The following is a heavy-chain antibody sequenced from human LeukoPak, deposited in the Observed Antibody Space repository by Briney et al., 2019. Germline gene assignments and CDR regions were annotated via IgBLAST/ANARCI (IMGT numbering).Heavy chain of an antibody. CDR3: ARDDEGYCSSTSCLDDAFDI. CDR1: GFTFSSYS. D-gene: IGHD2-2*01. Sequence: GGSLRLSCAASGFTFSSYSMNWVRQAPGKGLEWVSYISSSSTIYYADSVKGRFTISRDNAKNSLYLQMNSLRAEDTAVYYCARDDEGYCSSTSCLDDAFDIWGQGTMVTDSS. CDR2: ISSSSTI. J-gene: IGHJ3*02. V-gene: IGHV3-48*01.